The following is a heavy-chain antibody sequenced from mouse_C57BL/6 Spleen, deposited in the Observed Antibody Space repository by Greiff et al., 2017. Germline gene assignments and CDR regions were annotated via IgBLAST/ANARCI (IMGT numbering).Heavy chain of an antibody. D-gene: IGHD1-1*02. J-gene: IGHJ3*01. CDR2: ISSGSSTI. Sequence: EVQLVESGGGLVKPGGSLKLSCAASGFTFSDYGMHWVRQAPEKGLEWVAYISSGSSTIYYADTVKGRFTISRDNAKNTLFLQLTSLGSEDTAMYYCARTWSGAWFAYWGQGTLVTVSA. CDR3: ARTWSGAWFAY. V-gene: IGHV5-17*01. CDR1: GFTFSDYG.